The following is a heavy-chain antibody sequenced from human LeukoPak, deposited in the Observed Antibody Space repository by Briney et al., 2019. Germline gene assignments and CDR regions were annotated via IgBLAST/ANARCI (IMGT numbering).Heavy chain of an antibody. CDR3: ARGRGVGATALDY. CDR2: IKEDESEK. Sequence: PGGSLRLSCAASGFTFSSYSMNWVRQAPGKGLEWVANIKEDESEKYEVDSVKGRFIISRDNAKKSLYLQMNSLRAEDTAVYYCARGRGVGATALDYWGQGTLVTVSS. D-gene: IGHD1-26*01. CDR1: GFTFSSYS. J-gene: IGHJ4*02. V-gene: IGHV3-7*04.